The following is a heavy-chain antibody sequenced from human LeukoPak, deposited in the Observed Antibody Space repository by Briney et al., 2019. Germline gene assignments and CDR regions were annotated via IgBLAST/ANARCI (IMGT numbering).Heavy chain of an antibody. J-gene: IGHJ4*02. D-gene: IGHD3-22*01. Sequence: SVKVSCXASGGTFSSYAISWVRLAPGQGLEWMGRIIPIFGTANYAQKFQGRDTITTDESTSTAYMELSSLRSEDTAVYYCAAHYYDSSGYFDYWGQGTLVTVSS. CDR3: AAHYYDSSGYFDY. V-gene: IGHV1-69*05. CDR2: IIPIFGTA. CDR1: GGTFSSYA.